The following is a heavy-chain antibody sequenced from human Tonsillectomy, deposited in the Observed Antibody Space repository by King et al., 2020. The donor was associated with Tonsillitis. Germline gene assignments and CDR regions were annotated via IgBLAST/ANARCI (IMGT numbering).Heavy chain of an antibody. CDR3: ARDFVGYCSSTSCHHFDY. V-gene: IGHV3-33*01. Sequence: VQLVESGGGVVQPGRSLRLSCAASGFTFSSYGMHWVRQAPGKGLEWVAVIWYDGSNKYYADSVKGRFTISRDNSKNTLYLQMNSLRAEDTAVYYCARDFVGYCSSTSCHHFDYWGQGTLSPSPQ. D-gene: IGHD2-2*01. CDR2: IWYDGSNK. CDR1: GFTFSSYG. J-gene: IGHJ4*02.